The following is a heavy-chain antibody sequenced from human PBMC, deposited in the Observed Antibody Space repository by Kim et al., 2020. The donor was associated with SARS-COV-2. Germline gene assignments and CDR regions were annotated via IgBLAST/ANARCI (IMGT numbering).Heavy chain of an antibody. CDR2: TNPSGGST. J-gene: IGHJ4*02. V-gene: IGHV1-46*01. CDR1: GYTFSAYY. D-gene: IGHD1-26*01. Sequence: ASVKVSCKASGYTFSAYYIHWLRQAPGQGPEWMGITNPSGGSTSYAQKFQGRVTMTRDTSTSAVYMELSSLKSEDTAVYFCARGVVGSPSYFDYWGQGTLVTVSS. CDR3: ARGVVGSPSYFDY.